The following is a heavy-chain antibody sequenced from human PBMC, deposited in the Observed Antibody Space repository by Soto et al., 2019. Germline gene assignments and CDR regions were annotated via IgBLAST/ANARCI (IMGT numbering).Heavy chain of an antibody. CDR2: IDYGDSDT. V-gene: IGHV5-51*01. CDR1: GYSFTSYW. J-gene: IGHJ3*02. Sequence: GESLKISCKGSGYSFTSYWIGWVRQMPGKGLEWRGIIDYGDSDTSYSPSLQGQVTISADKSISTAYLQWSSMEASDTVMYYCARMEHSRGESYHSALHIWGQGTMVPVSS. D-gene: IGHD1-1*01. CDR3: ARMEHSRGESYHSALHI.